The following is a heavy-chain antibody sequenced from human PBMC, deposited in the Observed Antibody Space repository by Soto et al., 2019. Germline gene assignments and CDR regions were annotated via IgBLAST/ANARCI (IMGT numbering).Heavy chain of an antibody. J-gene: IGHJ6*02. CDR2: ISSGGFIT. CDR1: GFTFSDYY. D-gene: IGHD2-2*01. Sequence: LRLSCAASGFTFSDYYMSWIRQAPGKGLEWVSYISSGGFITYYADSVKGRFTTSWDKAKNSLYLQMNTLSANDTAVYYCATGVVPATKWGYYSYGLDVWGQGTTVTV. CDR3: ATGVVPATKWGYYSYGLDV. V-gene: IGHV3-11*01.